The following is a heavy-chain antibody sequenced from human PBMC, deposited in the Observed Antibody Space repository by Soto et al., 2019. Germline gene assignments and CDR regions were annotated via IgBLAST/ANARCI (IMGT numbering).Heavy chain of an antibody. D-gene: IGHD4-17*01. CDR2: IIPIFGTA. J-gene: IGHJ6*02. Sequence: QVQLVQSGTEVKKPGSSVKVSCKASGGTFSSYAISWVRQAPGQGLEWMGGIIPIFGTANYAQKFQGRVTITADESTNTAYMGRSSLRSEDTAVYYCARADSGDYGNPYHFYAMDVWGQGTTVTVSS. CDR3: ARADSGDYGNPYHFYAMDV. CDR1: GGTFSSYA. V-gene: IGHV1-69*12.